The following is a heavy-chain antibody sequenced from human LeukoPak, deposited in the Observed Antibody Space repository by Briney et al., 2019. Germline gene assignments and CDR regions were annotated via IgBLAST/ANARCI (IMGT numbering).Heavy chain of an antibody. J-gene: IGHJ4*02. V-gene: IGHV4-59*01. Sequence: SETLSLTCTVSGGSISSYYWSWIRQPPGKGLEWIGYTYYSGSTNYNPSLKSRVTISVDTSKNQFSLKLSSVTAADTAVYYCARAGTVAGTRDWGQGTLVTVSS. CDR3: ARAGTVAGTRD. CDR2: TYYSGST. CDR1: GGSISSYY. D-gene: IGHD6-19*01.